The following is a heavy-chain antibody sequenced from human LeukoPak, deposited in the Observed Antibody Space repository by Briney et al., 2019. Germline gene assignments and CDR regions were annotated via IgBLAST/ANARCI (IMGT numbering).Heavy chain of an antibody. CDR3: ATHTYFDY. CDR1: GXTINRNA. V-gene: IGHV3-23*01. CDR2: ISGSGGST. J-gene: IGHJ4*02. Sequence: GGSLRLSCTASGXTINRNAVNWVRQAPGKGLEWVSIISGSGGSTYYADSVKGRFTISRDNSKNTLYLQMNSLRVEDTAVYYCATHTYFDYWGQGTLVTVSS.